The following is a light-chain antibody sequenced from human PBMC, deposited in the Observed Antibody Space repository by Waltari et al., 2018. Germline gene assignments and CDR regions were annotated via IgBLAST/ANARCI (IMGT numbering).Light chain of an antibody. CDR1: ELGGKY. CDR2: QDS. CDR3: QAWDSSTEV. J-gene: IGLJ1*01. V-gene: IGLV3-1*01. Sequence: SYELTQPPSVSVSPGQADSSTCSGVELGGKYACWYQQKPGQPPVLVTYQDSKRPSGIPERFSGANSGNTATLTISGTQAMDEADYYCQAWDSSTEVFGTGTKVTVL.